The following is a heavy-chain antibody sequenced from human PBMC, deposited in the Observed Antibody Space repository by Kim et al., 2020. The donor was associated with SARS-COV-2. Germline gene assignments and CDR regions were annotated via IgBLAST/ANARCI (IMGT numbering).Heavy chain of an antibody. Sequence: GGSLRLSCAASGFTFSSYGMHWVRQAPGKGLEWVAVIWYDGTNKYHADSVKGRFTISRDNSKSTLYLQMYSLRAEDTAIYYCAKESYSSGSYYYGMDVWGQGTTVTVSS. CDR2: IWYDGTNK. D-gene: IGHD6-19*01. CDR1: GFTFSSYG. J-gene: IGHJ6*02. CDR3: AKESYSSGSYYYGMDV. V-gene: IGHV3-33*06.